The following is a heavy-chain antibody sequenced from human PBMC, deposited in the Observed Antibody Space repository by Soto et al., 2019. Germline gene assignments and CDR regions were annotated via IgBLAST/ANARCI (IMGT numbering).Heavy chain of an antibody. CDR2: ISYDGSNN. V-gene: IGHV3-30*18. CDR1: AFTVRSYG. J-gene: IGHJ4*02. D-gene: IGHD3-10*01. CDR3: VKYQVVDGQYYGSSDLFF. Sequence: QVYLVESGGGVVRPGRSLRLSCETSAFTVRSYGMHWVRQAPGKGLQWVASISYDGSNNKYVDSVKGRFTVSRDNSKSTLYLQMNSLRKDDTAVYYCVKYQVVDGQYYGSSDLFFWGRGTVVTVAS.